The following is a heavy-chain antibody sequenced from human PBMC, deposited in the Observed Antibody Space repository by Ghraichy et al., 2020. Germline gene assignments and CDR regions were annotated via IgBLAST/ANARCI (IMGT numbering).Heavy chain of an antibody. CDR1: GGSYSGYY. J-gene: IGHJ6*02. Sequence: SETLSLTCAVYGGSYSGYYWSWIRQPPGKGLEWIGEINHSGSTNYNPSLKSRVTISVDTSKNQFSLKLSSVTAADTAVYYCARAEPRGGWSKKTYYYYYGMDVWGQGTTVTVSS. V-gene: IGHV4-34*01. CDR2: INHSGST. D-gene: IGHD6-19*01. CDR3: ARAEPRGGWSKKTYYYYYGMDV.